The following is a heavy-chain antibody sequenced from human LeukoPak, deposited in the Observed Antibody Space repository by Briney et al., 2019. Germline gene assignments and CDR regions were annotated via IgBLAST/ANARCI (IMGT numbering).Heavy chain of an antibody. CDR1: GGSISSYY. Sequence: PSETLSLTCTVSGGSISSYYWSWIRQPPGKGLEWIGYIYYSGSTNYNPSLKSRVTISVDTSKNQFSLKLSSVTAADTAVYYCARSFVAGDFDYWGQGTLVTVSS. J-gene: IGHJ4*02. CDR3: ARSFVAGDFDY. D-gene: IGHD6-19*01. V-gene: IGHV4-59*01. CDR2: IYYSGST.